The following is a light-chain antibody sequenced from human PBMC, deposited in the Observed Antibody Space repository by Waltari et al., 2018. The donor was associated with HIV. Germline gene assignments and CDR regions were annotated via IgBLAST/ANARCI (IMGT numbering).Light chain of an antibody. CDR2: DVN. J-gene: IGLJ2*01. V-gene: IGLV2-11*01. CDR1: RSDVGGYNY. Sequence: QSALTQPRSVSGSPGQSVTISCTGTRSDVGGYNYVPWYQHHPGKAPKFMIYDVNKRPSGVPDRFSGSKSGNTASLTISGLQAEDEADYYCCSYADNYPVVFGGGTKLTVL. CDR3: CSYADNYPVV.